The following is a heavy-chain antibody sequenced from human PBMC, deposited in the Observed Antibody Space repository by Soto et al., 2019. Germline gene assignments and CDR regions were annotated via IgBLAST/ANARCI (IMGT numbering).Heavy chain of an antibody. J-gene: IGHJ5*02. CDR1: GYTLTELS. CDR2: FDPEDGET. CDR3: ARGYDSSNWYYWFDR. V-gene: IGHV1-24*01. D-gene: IGHD6-13*01. Sequence: QVQLVQSGAEVRKPGASVRVSCNVSGYTLTELSMHWVRQAPGKGLEWMGGFDPEDGETVYAQKFQGRVTMTEDTSTDTAYMELSSLRSEDTAVYYCARGYDSSNWYYWFDRWGQGTLVTVSS.